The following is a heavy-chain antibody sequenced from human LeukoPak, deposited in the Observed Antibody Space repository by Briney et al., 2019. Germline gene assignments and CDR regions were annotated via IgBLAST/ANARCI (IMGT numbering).Heavy chain of an antibody. V-gene: IGHV1-18*01. D-gene: IGHD3-9*01. Sequence: ASVKVSCKASGGTFTSYGISWVRQAPGQGLEWMGWISAYNGNTNYAQKLQGRVTMTTDTSTSTAYMELRSLRSDDTAVYYCARFLTGYYRFDYWGQGTLVTVSS. J-gene: IGHJ4*02. CDR2: ISAYNGNT. CDR1: GGTFTSYG. CDR3: ARFLTGYYRFDY.